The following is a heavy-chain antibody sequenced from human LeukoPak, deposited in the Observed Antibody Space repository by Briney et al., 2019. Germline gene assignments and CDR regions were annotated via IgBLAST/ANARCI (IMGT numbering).Heavy chain of an antibody. CDR3: ARASDDYWYPAV. V-gene: IGHV3-30*04. CDR1: GFTFSSYA. CDR2: ISYDGSNK. Sequence: GGSLRLSCAASGFTFSSYAMHWVRQAPGKGLEWVAVISYDGSNKYYADSVKGRFTISRDNSKNTLYLQMNSLRAEDTAVYYCARASDDYWYPAVWGQGTTVTVSS. D-gene: IGHD5-24*01. J-gene: IGHJ6*02.